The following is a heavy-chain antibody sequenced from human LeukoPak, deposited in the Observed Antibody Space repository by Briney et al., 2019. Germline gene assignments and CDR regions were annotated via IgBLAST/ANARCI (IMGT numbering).Heavy chain of an antibody. CDR3: AKGGIIAAATFDY. V-gene: IGHV3-30*02. CDR2: IRYDGSNK. Sequence: GGSLRLSCAASGFTFSSYGMHWVRQAPGKGLEWVTFIRYDGSNKYYADSVEGRFTISRDNSKNTVYLQMNSLGEEDTAVYYCAKGGIIAAATFDYWGQGTLVTVSS. D-gene: IGHD6-13*01. CDR1: GFTFSSYG. J-gene: IGHJ4*02.